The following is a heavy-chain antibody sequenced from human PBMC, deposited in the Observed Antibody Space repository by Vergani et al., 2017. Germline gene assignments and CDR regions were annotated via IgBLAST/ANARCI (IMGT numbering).Heavy chain of an antibody. J-gene: IGHJ5*02. V-gene: IGHV1-2*02. CDR2: INPNSGGT. Sequence: QVQLVQSGAEVKKPGASVKVSCKASGYTFTGYYMHWVRQAPGQGLEWMGWINPNSGGTNYAQKFQGRVTRTRDTSISTAYMELSRLRSDDTAVYYCAREVKYYDILTGYKGEGWFDPWGQGTLVTVSS. D-gene: IGHD3-9*01. CDR3: AREVKYYDILTGYKGEGWFDP. CDR1: GYTFTGYY.